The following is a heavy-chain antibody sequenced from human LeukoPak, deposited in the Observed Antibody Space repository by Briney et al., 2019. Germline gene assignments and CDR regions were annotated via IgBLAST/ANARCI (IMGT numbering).Heavy chain of an antibody. D-gene: IGHD3-22*01. V-gene: IGHV3-7*01. CDR2: IKQDGSEK. CDR3: AGTNYYASSGYYSSFDY. CDR1: GFTFSSYW. Sequence: GGSLRLSCAASGFTFSSYWLTCVRQAPGKGLEWVANIKQDGSEKFYVDSVKGRFTISRDSAKNSLYLQMDSLRAEDTAVYYCAGTNYYASSGYYSSFDYWGQGTLVTVSS. J-gene: IGHJ4*02.